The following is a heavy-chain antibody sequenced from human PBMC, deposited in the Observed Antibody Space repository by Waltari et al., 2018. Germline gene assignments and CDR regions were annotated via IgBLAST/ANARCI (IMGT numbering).Heavy chain of an antibody. CDR2: ISWNSDNI. V-gene: IGHV3-9*01. CDR1: GFNFDDYA. Sequence: EVQLVESGGGLVQPGRSLRLSCAVSGFNFDDYAMHWVRKAPGKGLEGGSGISWNSDNIGYADSVKGRFTISRDNAKNSLYLQMNSLRPEDTALYYCAKGHSGSYGLKDWGQGTLVTVSS. CDR3: AKGHSGSYGLKD. J-gene: IGHJ4*02. D-gene: IGHD1-26*01.